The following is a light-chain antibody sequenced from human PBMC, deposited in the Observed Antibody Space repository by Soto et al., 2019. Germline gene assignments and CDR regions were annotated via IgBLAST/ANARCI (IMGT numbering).Light chain of an antibody. J-gene: IGKJ4*01. CDR1: QSVSSN. CDR3: QQYYNWPRLT. CDR2: GAS. V-gene: IGKV3D-15*01. Sequence: EIVMTQSPATLSVSPGERATLSCRASQSVSSNLAWYQQKPGQAPTLLIYGASTRATSIPAWLSGSGSGTAFTLTISSLQSEDFAVYYCQQYYNWPRLTFGGGTKVEIK.